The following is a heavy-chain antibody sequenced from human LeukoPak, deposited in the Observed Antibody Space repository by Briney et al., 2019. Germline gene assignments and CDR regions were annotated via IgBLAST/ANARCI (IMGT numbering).Heavy chain of an antibody. CDR3: ARGSAQPHDY. CDR2: ISAYNFNT. Sequence: ASVKVSCKASGGTFSSYAISWVRQAPGQGLEWMGWISAYNFNTNYAQNLQGRVTMTTDTSTSTAYMELRSLRYDDTAVYYCARGSAQPHDYWGQGTLVTVSS. CDR1: GGTFSSYA. J-gene: IGHJ4*02. D-gene: IGHD2-2*01. V-gene: IGHV1-18*01.